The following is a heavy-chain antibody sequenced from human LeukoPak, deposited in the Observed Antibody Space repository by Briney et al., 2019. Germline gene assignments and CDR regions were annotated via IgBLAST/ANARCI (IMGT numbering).Heavy chain of an antibody. CDR1: GGSISTYY. D-gene: IGHD3-22*01. CDR2: IFYSGIT. V-gene: IGHV4-59*01. J-gene: IGHJ4*02. CDR3: ARGLGYYDSSVGY. Sequence: PSETLSLTCTVSGGSISTYYWSWIRQPPGKGLEWIGYIFYSGITNYNPSLKSRVTISVDTSKNQFSLKLNSVTAADTAVYHCARGLGYYDSSVGYWGQGILVTVSS.